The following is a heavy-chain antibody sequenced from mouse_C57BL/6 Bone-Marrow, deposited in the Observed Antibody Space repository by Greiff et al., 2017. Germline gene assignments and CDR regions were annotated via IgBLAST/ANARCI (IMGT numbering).Heavy chain of an antibody. J-gene: IGHJ4*01. V-gene: IGHV1-64*01. CDR3: EREFPVITTVVDYYYAMDY. CDR2: IHPNSGST. D-gene: IGHD1-1*01. CDR1: GYTFTSYW. Sequence: QVQLQQPGAELVKPGASVKLSCKASGYTFTSYWMHWVKQRPGQGLEWIGMIHPNSGSTNYNEKFKSKATLTVDKSSSTAYMQLSSLTSEDSAVYYCEREFPVITTVVDYYYAMDYWGQGTSVTVSA.